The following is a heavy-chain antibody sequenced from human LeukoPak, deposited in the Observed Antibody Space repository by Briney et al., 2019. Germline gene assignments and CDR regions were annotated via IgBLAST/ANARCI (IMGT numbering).Heavy chain of an antibody. CDR3: ARDQVVVVPADLNWFDP. CDR2: IYYSGST. CDR1: DGSISSSSYY. Sequence: SETLSLTCTVSDGSISSSSYYWGWICQPPGKGLEWIGSIYYSGSTYYNPSLKSRVTISVDTSKNQFSLKLSSVTAADTAVYYCARDQVVVVPADLNWFDPWGQGTLVTVSS. V-gene: IGHV4-39*07. D-gene: IGHD2-2*01. J-gene: IGHJ5*02.